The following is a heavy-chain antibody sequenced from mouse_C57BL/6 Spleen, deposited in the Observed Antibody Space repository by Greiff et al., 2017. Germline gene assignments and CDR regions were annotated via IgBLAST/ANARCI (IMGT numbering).Heavy chain of an antibody. J-gene: IGHJ2*01. CDR1: GYTFTDYE. Sequence: QVQLQQSGAELVRPGASVTLSCKASGYTFTDYEMHWVKQTPVHGLEWIGAIDPETGGTAYNQKFKGKAILTADKSASTAYMELRSLTSEDSAVYYCTRRGTTVVADDWGQGTTLTVSS. V-gene: IGHV1-15*01. CDR3: TRRGTTVVADD. CDR2: IDPETGGT. D-gene: IGHD1-1*01.